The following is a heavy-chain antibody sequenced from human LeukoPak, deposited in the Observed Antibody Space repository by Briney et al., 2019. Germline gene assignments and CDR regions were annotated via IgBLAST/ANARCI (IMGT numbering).Heavy chain of an antibody. J-gene: IGHJ4*02. CDR3: AKSAYYDASGYYREYYFDY. CDR2: ISGSGGST. D-gene: IGHD3-22*01. CDR1: GFSFSNYA. Sequence: GGSLRLSCVPSGFSFSNYAMSWVRQAPGKGLEWVSSISGSGGSTHYADSVKGRFTIVRDKTKNTLYMQMNSLRAEDTAVYYCAKSAYYDASGYYREYYFDYWGQGTLVTVSS. V-gene: IGHV3-23*01.